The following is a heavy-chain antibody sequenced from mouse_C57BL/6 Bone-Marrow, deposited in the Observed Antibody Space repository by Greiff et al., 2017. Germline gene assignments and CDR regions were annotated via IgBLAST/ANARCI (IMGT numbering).Heavy chain of an antibody. CDR3: ARSRSYDGRFAY. J-gene: IGHJ3*01. CDR1: GYTFTSYW. CDR2: IHPNSGST. V-gene: IGHV1-64*01. Sequence: QVQLQQPGAELVKPGASVKLSCKASGYTFTSYWMHWVKQRPGQGLEWIGMIHPNSGSTNYNEKFKSKATLTVDKSSSTAYMQRSSLTSEDAAVYYCARSRSYDGRFAYWGQGTLVTVSS. D-gene: IGHD2-3*01.